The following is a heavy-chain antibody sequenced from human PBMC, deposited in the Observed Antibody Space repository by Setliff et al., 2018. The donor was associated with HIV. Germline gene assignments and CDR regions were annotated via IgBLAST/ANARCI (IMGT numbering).Heavy chain of an antibody. V-gene: IGHV4-39*01. D-gene: IGHD3-22*01. Sequence: TSETLSLTCSVSGGSIRSGSYYWDWIRQPPGKGLEWIGSIDYSGNTHYNPSLKSRVTISVDTSKNQFSLKLSSVTAADTAVYYCARHSITLVVGVPERDDAFDIWGQGTMVTVSS. CDR1: GGSIRSGSYY. J-gene: IGHJ3*02. CDR3: ARHSITLVVGVPERDDAFDI. CDR2: IDYSGNT.